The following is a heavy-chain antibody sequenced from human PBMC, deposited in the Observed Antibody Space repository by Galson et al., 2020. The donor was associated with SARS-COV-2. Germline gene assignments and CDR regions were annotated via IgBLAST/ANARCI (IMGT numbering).Heavy chain of an antibody. CDR3: ARVPGLERRSSPYYYYYGMDV. J-gene: IGHJ6*02. V-gene: IGHV3-7*01. D-gene: IGHD1-1*01. CDR1: RFTFSSYW. Sequence: GESLKISCAASRFTFSSYWMSCVRQAPGKGLEWVANIKQDGSEKYYVDSVKGRFTISRDNAKNSLYLQMNSLRAEDTAVYYCARVPGLERRSSPYYYYYGMDVWGQGTTVTVSS. CDR2: IKQDGSEK.